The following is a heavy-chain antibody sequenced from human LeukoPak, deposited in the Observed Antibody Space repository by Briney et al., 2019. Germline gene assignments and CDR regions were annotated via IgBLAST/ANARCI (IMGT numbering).Heavy chain of an antibody. D-gene: IGHD3-22*01. J-gene: IGHJ2*01. V-gene: IGHV1-2*02. CDR3: ARDYQYYYDSSGYHDRYWYFDL. Sequence: GASVKVSCKASGYTFTGYYMHWVRQAPGQGLEWMGWINPNSGGTNYAQKFQGRVTMTRDTSISTAYMELSRLRSDDTAVYYCARDYQYYYDSSGYHDRYWYFDLWGRGTLVTVSS. CDR1: GYTFTGYY. CDR2: INPNSGGT.